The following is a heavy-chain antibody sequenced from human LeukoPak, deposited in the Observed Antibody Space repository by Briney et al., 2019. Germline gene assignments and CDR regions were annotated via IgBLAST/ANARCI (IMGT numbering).Heavy chain of an antibody. CDR1: GGTFNSYS. CDR3: ARDIMTGYSSN. V-gene: IGHV1-69*04. D-gene: IGHD3-9*01. CDR2: IIPILGIA. Sequence: VASVKVSCKASGGTFNSYSISWVRQAPGEGLEWMGRIIPILGIANYAQKFQGRVTITADKSTSTAYMELSSLRSEDTAVYYCARDIMTGYSSNWGQGTLVTVSS. J-gene: IGHJ4*02.